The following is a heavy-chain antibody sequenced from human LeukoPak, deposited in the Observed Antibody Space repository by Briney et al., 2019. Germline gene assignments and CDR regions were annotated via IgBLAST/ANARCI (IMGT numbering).Heavy chain of an antibody. CDR1: GGSIGVYY. J-gene: IGHJ6*03. CDR3: ARGTTNYYYYYMDV. D-gene: IGHD1-14*01. CDR2: MYSGGTS. Sequence: SESLSLTCSVSGGSIGVYYWYWIRQPAGKGLEWIGRMYSGGTSHYNPSLTSRVTMSVDTSKNQFSLKLNSVTAADTAVYYCARGTTNYYYYYMDVWGKGTTVTVSS. V-gene: IGHV4-4*07.